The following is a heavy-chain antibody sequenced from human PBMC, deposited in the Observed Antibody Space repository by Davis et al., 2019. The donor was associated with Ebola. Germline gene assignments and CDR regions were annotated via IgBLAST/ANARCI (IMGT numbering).Heavy chain of an antibody. V-gene: IGHV3-13*01. CDR2: IGTAGDT. J-gene: IGHJ6*02. Sequence: GESLKISRAASGFTFSSYDMHWVRQATGKGLEWVSAIGTAGDTYYPGSVKGRFTISRENAKNSLYLQMNSLRAGDTAVYYCARELVVPAAIGGYYYYGMDVWGQGTTVTVSS. CDR1: GFTFSSYD. CDR3: ARELVVPAAIGGYYYYGMDV. D-gene: IGHD2-2*02.